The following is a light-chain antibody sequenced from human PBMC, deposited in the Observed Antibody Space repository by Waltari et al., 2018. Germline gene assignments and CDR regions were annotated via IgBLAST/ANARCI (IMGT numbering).Light chain of an antibody. Sequence: ELVFTQSPGNLSLSPGERAALSCRASQGVGKYLHWYQQRPGQAPRLLLYHASIRPTGIPDRFSGSGSGTDFSLTISRLEPEDFAVYYCQKYDCLPATFGQGTTVEIK. CDR1: QGVGKY. J-gene: IGKJ1*01. CDR3: QKYDCLPAT. CDR2: HAS. V-gene: IGKV3-20*01.